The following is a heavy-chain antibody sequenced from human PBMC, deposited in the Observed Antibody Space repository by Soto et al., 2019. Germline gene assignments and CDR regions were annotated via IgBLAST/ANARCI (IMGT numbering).Heavy chain of an antibody. CDR2: IYHSGST. CDR1: GGSISSNNW. V-gene: IGHV4-4*02. D-gene: IGHD2-15*01. J-gene: IGHJ4*02. Sequence: QVELQESGPGLVKPSGTLSLTCAVSGGSISSNNWWSWVRQPPGKGLGWIGEIYHSGSTNYNPSLKSRVTISVDESKNQFSLKLSSVPAADTAVYYCARLKTDCSGGSCYSGFDYWGQGTLVTVSS. CDR3: ARLKTDCSGGSCYSGFDY.